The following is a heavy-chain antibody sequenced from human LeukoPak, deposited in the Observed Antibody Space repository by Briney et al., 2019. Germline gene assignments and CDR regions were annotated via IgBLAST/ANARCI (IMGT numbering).Heavy chain of an antibody. J-gene: IGHJ4*02. CDR1: GFTFSSYA. CDR3: AKLLWYSYGLYYFDY. Sequence: GGSLRLSCAASGFTFSSYAMSWVRQAPGKGLEWVSAISGSGGSTYYADSVKGRFTISRDNSKNTLYLQMNGLRAEDTAVYYCAKLLWYSYGLYYFDYWGQGTLVTVSS. V-gene: IGHV3-23*01. D-gene: IGHD5-18*01. CDR2: ISGSGGST.